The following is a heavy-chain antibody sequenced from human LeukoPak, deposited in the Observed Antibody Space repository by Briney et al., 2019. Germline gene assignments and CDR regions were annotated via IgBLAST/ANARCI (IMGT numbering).Heavy chain of an antibody. CDR2: ISGSGGST. J-gene: IGHJ5*02. CDR1: GFTFSSYA. V-gene: IGHV3-23*01. Sequence: GGSLRLSCAASGFTFSSYAMSWVRQAPGKGLEWVSAISGSGGSTYYVDSVKGRFTISRDNSKNTLYLQMNSLRAEDTAVYYCAKYCSSTSCRENWFDPWGQGTLVTVSS. D-gene: IGHD2-2*01. CDR3: AKYCSSTSCRENWFDP.